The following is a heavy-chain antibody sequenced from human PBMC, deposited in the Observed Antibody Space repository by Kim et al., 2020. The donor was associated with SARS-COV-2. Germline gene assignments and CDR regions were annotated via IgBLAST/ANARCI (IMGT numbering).Heavy chain of an antibody. CDR3: ARDLDFPYYYGSGSPPPDP. Sequence: GGSLRLSCAASGFTFSSYSMNWVRQAPGKGLEWVSYISSSSSTIYYADSVKGRFTISRDNAKNSLYLQMNSLRDEDTAVYYCARDLDFPYYYGSGSPPPDPWGQGTLVTVSS. J-gene: IGHJ5*02. CDR1: GFTFSSYS. V-gene: IGHV3-48*02. D-gene: IGHD3-10*01. CDR2: ISSSSSTI.